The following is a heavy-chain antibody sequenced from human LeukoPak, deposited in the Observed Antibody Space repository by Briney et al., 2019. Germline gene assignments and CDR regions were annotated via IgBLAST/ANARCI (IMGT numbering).Heavy chain of an antibody. CDR1: GFTFSSYG. CDR3: ARRGADSSGYYYHNWFDP. Sequence: GGSLRLSCVASGFTFSSYGMSWVRQAPGKGLEWVSAVSGSGGSTYYADSVKGRFAISRDNSKNTLYLQMGSLRAEDMAVYYCARRGADSSGYYYHNWFDPWGQGTLVTVSS. CDR2: VSGSGGST. D-gene: IGHD3-22*01. V-gene: IGHV3-23*01. J-gene: IGHJ5*02.